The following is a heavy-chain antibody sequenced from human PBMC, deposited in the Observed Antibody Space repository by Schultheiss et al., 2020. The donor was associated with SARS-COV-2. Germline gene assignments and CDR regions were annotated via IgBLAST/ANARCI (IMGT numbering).Heavy chain of an antibody. J-gene: IGHJ4*02. CDR3: ASAVEMAALDY. CDR2: IYYSGST. Sequence: SETLSLTCAVYGGSFSGYYWSWIRQPPGKGLEWIGYIYYSGSTNYNPSLKSRVTISVDTSKNQFSLKLSSVTAADTAVYYCASAVEMAALDYWGQGTLVTVSS. CDR1: GGSFSGYY. V-gene: IGHV4-34*01. D-gene: IGHD5-24*01.